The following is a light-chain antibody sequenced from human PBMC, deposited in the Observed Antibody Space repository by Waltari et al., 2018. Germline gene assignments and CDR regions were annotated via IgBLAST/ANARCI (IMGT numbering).Light chain of an antibody. CDR1: SSDVGGYNY. Sequence: QSALTQPASVSGSPGQSITISCTGTSSDVGGYNYVSWYQPHPGKAPQLMIYDVNNRPSGVSNRFSGSESGNTACLTISGLQAEDEADYYCSSFTSSSTWVFGGVTNLTVL. V-gene: IGLV2-14*01. CDR3: SSFTSSSTWV. J-gene: IGLJ3*02. CDR2: DVN.